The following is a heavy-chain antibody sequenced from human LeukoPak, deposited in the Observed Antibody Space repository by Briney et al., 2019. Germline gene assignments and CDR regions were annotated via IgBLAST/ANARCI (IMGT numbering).Heavy chain of an antibody. CDR3: AKPMYYYDSSGYEY. CDR2: ISYDGSNK. V-gene: IGHV3-30*18. Sequence: GGSLRLSCAASGFTFSSYGMHWVRQAPGKGLEWVAVISYDGSNKYYADSVKGRFTISRDNSKNTLYLQMNSLRAEDTAVYYCAKPMYYYDSSGYEYWGQGTLVTVSS. D-gene: IGHD3-22*01. CDR1: GFTFSSYG. J-gene: IGHJ4*02.